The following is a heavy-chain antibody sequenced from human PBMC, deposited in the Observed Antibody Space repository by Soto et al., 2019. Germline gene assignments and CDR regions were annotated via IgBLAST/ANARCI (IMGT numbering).Heavy chain of an antibody. J-gene: IGHJ4*02. CDR2: ISNAGLNI. D-gene: IGHD6-19*01. CDR3: VRERILSVAAPGY. CDR1: GFTFSAYT. V-gene: IGHV3-30-3*01. Sequence: QVQLVESGGGVVQPGRSLRLSCSASGFTFSAYTMHWVRQAPGKGLECVAAISNAGLNIHFADSVKGRFSISRDNSKNTLYLQMNIRSSEHSAVYNCVRERILSVAAPGYSGQGTLVTVSS.